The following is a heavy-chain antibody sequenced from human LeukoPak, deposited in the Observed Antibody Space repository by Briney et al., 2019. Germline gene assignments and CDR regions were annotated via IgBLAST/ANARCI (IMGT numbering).Heavy chain of an antibody. J-gene: IGHJ4*02. D-gene: IGHD6-19*01. Sequence: QPGRSLRLSCAASGFTFDDYAMHWVRQAPGKGLEWVSGISWNSGSIGYADSVKGRFTISRDNAKNSLYLQMNSLRAEDTALYYCAKSEDEAVAGSYYFDYWGQGTLVTVSS. V-gene: IGHV3-9*01. CDR1: GFTFDDYA. CDR2: ISWNSGSI. CDR3: AKSEDEAVAGSYYFDY.